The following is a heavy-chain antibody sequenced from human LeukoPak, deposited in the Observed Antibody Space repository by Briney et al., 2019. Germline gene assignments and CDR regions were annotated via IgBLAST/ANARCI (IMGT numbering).Heavy chain of an antibody. Sequence: GGSLRLSCAASGFTFSSYWMHWVRQAPGKGLVWVSRINSDGSSTSYADSVKGRFTISRDNAKNTLYLQMNSLRAEDTAVYYCSSGSPYYYYYMDVWGKGTTVTASS. D-gene: IGHD3-10*01. CDR2: INSDGSST. CDR1: GFTFSSYW. CDR3: SSGSPYYYYYMDV. V-gene: IGHV3-74*01. J-gene: IGHJ6*03.